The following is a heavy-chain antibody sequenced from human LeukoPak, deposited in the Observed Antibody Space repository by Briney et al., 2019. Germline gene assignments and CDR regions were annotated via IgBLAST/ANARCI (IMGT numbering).Heavy chain of an antibody. CDR1: KLTISSYS. CDR3: AKDLRGPAAGTWYFDL. D-gene: IGHD6-13*01. V-gene: IGHV3-23*01. Sequence: GGSLRLSCAASKLTISSYSMGWVRQAPGKGLEWVSAITGSGDTTYSSDSVKGRFTISRDNSKNTLYLQMNSLTTEDTARYYCAKDLRGPAAGTWYFDLWGRGTLVTVSS. CDR2: ITGSGDTT. J-gene: IGHJ2*01.